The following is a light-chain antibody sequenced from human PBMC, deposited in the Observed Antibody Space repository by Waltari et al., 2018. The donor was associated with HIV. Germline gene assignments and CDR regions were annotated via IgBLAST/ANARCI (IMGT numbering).Light chain of an antibody. J-gene: IGLJ2*01. CDR2: RNN. CDR3: AAWDDSLSGVV. V-gene: IGLV1-47*01. CDR1: RSNIGSNK. Sequence: QSVLTQPPSASGTPGQRVTISCSGSRSNIGSNKVYWYQQLPGTAPNLLNYRNNQRPSGVPDRFSGSKSGSSSSLAISGLRSEDEADYYCAAWDDSLSGVVFGGGTKLTVL.